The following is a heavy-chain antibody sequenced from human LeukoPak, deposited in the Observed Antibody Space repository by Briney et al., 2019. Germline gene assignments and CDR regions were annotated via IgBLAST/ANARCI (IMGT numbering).Heavy chain of an antibody. V-gene: IGHV3-74*01. CDR3: ARGLRGYSSSCKDY. J-gene: IGHJ4*02. CDR1: GFTFSSYW. D-gene: IGHD6-13*01. CDR2: ISSDGSST. Sequence: GGSLRLSCAASGFTFSSYWMHWIRQVPGKGLVWVSRISSDGSSTTYADSVKGRFTISRDNAKNTLYLQMNSLRAEDTAVYYCARGLRGYSSSCKDYWGQGTLVTVSS.